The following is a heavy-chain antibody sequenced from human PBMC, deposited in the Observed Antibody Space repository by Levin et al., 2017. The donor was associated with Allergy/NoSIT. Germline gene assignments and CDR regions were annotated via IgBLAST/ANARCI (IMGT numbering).Heavy chain of an antibody. CDR1: GGSISSSSYY. V-gene: IGHV4-39*07. Sequence: SCTVSGGSISSSSYYWGWIRQPPGKGLEWIGSIYYSGSTYYNPSLKSRVTISVDTSKNQFSLKLSSVTAADTAVYYCARDLLWFGELFPDYWGQGTLVTVSS. J-gene: IGHJ4*02. CDR3: ARDLLWFGELFPDY. CDR2: IYYSGST. D-gene: IGHD3-10*01.